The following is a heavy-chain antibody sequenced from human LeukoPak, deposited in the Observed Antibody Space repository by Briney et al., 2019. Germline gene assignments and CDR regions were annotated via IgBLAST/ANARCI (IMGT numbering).Heavy chain of an antibody. Sequence: ASVKVSCKASGYTFTSYYMHWVRQAPGQGLEWTGIINPSGGSTSYAQKFQGRVTMTRDTSTSTVYMELSSLRSEDTAVYYCARAATGGYFDYWGQGTLVTVSS. V-gene: IGHV1-46*01. CDR2: INPSGGST. CDR1: GYTFTSYY. J-gene: IGHJ4*02. D-gene: IGHD3-10*01. CDR3: ARAATGGYFDY.